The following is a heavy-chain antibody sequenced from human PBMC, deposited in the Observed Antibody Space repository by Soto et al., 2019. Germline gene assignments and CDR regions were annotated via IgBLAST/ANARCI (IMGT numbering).Heavy chain of an antibody. V-gene: IGHV3-30-3*01. CDR1: GFTFSSYA. CDR3: ARDVGGSSWYYYYYGMDV. D-gene: IGHD6-13*01. CDR2: ISYDGSNK. J-gene: IGHJ6*02. Sequence: GGSLRLSCSASGFTFSSYAMHWVRQAPGKGLEWVAVISYDGSNKYYADSVKGRFTISRDNSKNTLYLQMNSLRAEDTAVYYCARDVGGSSWYYYYYGMDVWGQGTTVTVSS.